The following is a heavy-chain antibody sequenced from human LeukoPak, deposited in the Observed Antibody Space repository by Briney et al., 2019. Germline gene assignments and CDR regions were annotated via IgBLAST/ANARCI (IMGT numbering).Heavy chain of an antibody. V-gene: IGHV4-59*01. CDR2: IYYSGST. Sequence: SETLSLTCTVSGGSIGSYYWSWIRQPPGKGLEWIGYIYYSGSTNYNPSLKSRVTISVDTSKNQFSLKLSSVTAADTAVYYCAGSAAAGTGAFDIWGQGTMVTVSS. D-gene: IGHD6-13*01. J-gene: IGHJ3*02. CDR1: GGSIGSYY. CDR3: AGSAAAGTGAFDI.